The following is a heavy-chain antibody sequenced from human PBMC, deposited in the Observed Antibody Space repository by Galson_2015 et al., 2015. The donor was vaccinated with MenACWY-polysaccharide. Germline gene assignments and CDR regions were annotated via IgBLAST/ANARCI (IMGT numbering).Heavy chain of an antibody. D-gene: IGHD3-16*01. V-gene: IGHV2-5*01. J-gene: IGHJ4*02. CDR2: IYWNDDR. Sequence: PALVKPTQTLTLTCTFSGFSLGTPGVSVAWIRQPPGRALEWLALIYWNDDRHYSPSLESSLTITKDTSKNQVVLTMTNLDPVDTATYYCAHSRGGILVPFDYWGQGLLVTVS. CDR3: AHSRGGILVPFDY. CDR1: GFSLGTPGVS.